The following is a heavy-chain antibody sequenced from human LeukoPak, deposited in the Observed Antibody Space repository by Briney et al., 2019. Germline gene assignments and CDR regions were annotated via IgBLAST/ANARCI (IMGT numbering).Heavy chain of an antibody. Sequence: PGGSLRLSCAASGFTFSSYEMNWFRQAPAKGLEWVSYISSSGSTIYYADSVKGRFTISRDNAKNSLYLQMNSLRAEDTAVYYCARGVGCSSNYFDYWGQGTLVTVSS. J-gene: IGHJ4*02. CDR2: ISSSGSTI. D-gene: IGHD6-6*01. CDR1: GFTFSSYE. V-gene: IGHV3-48*03. CDR3: ARGVGCSSNYFDY.